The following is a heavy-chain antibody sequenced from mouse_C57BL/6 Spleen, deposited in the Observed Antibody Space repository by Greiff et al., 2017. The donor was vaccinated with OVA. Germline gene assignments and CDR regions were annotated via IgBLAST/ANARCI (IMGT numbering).Heavy chain of an antibody. Sequence: QVQLQQPGAELVRPGSSVKLSCKASGYTFTSYWMHWVKQRPIQGLEWIGNIDSSDSETHYNQKFKGKSTLTVDKSSSTDYMQLSSLTSKDSAVYYSARQNYGNYVFDDWGQSTTLTVAS. CDR3: ARQNYGNYVFDD. CDR2: IDSSDSET. CDR1: GYTFTSYW. V-gene: IGHV1-52*01. D-gene: IGHD2-1*01. J-gene: IGHJ2*01.